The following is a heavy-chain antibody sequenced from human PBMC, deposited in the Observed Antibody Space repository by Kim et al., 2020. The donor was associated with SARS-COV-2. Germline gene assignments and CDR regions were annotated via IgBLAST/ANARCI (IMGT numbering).Heavy chain of an antibody. CDR3: AKVRRCTDCYNYYSYGWDV. D-gene: IGHD2-21*02. V-gene: IGHV3-30*18. J-gene: IGHJ6*02. Sequence: GGSLRLSCAASGFTFSSYGMHWVRQAPGKGLEWVAVISDDGSDKYYTDSVKGRFTISRDNSKNTLYLQLNSLRAEDTAVYYCAKVRRCTDCYNYYSYGWDVGGRGTTVTVS. CDR2: ISDDGSDK. CDR1: GFTFSSYG.